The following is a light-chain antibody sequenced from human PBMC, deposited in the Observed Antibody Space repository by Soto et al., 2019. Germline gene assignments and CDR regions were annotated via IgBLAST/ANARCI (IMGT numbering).Light chain of an antibody. Sequence: ETVLTQSPATLSLSPGETATLSCRASESVDIYLAWYQQKPGQAPRLLIYHASNRATGIPARFSGSGSGTGFSLTISSLEPEDSAVYYCQQSRNWPPLTFGGGAGVEI. V-gene: IGKV3-11*01. CDR1: ESVDIY. J-gene: IGKJ4*01. CDR2: HAS. CDR3: QQSRNWPPLT.